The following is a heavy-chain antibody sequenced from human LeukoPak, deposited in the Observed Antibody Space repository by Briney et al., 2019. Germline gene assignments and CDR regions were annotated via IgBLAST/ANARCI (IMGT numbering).Heavy chain of an antibody. CDR3: AKDLSRAVAADWFDP. CDR1: GFTFSNYD. Sequence: PGGSLRLSCAASGFTFSNYDMSWVRQAPGRGLKWVSSISDSGGSTYYADSVKGRFTISRDNSKNTLYLQMTNLRAADTAVYYCAKDLSRAVAADWFDPWDQGSLVTVSS. CDR2: ISDSGGST. V-gene: IGHV3-23*01. J-gene: IGHJ5*02. D-gene: IGHD6-19*01.